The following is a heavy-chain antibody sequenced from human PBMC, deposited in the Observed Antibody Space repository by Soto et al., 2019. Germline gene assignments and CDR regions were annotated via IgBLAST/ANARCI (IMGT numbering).Heavy chain of an antibody. D-gene: IGHD4-17*01. CDR2: IYPGDSDT. CDR1: GCIFITYS. J-gene: IGHJ6*02. CDR3: ARRAYGDHGYYYGMDV. V-gene: IGHV5-51*01. Sequence: GQSPKIPYKSSGCIFITYSIGLVRQVPGKGLGWMGIIYPGDSDTRYSPSFQGQVTISADKSISTAYLQWSSLKASDTAMYYCARRAYGDHGYYYGMDVWGQGTTVTVS.